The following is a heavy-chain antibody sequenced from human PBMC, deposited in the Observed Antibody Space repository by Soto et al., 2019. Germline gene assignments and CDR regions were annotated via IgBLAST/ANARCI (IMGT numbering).Heavy chain of an antibody. CDR1: GFTFRSYA. CDR2: ISYDENNR. D-gene: IGHD5-18*01. V-gene: IGHV3-30-3*01. Sequence: TGGSLRLSCAASGFTFRSYAMHWVRQAPGKGLEWVAVISYDENNRYYTDSVKGRFTISRDNSKNTLYLQVNSLRAEDTAVYYCARAMDTAMASKDNLFDPWGQGTLVTVSS. CDR3: ARAMDTAMASKDNLFDP. J-gene: IGHJ5*02.